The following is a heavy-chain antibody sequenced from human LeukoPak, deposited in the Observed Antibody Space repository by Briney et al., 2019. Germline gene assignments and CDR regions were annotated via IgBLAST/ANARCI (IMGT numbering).Heavy chain of an antibody. V-gene: IGHV4-4*02. CDR1: GGSISSSNW. D-gene: IGHD3-9*01. CDR2: IYHSGGT. J-gene: IGHJ4*02. Sequence: SETLSLTCAVSGGSISSSNWWSWVRQPPGKGLEWIGEIYHSGGTNYNPSLKSRVTISVDKSKNQFSLKLSSVTAADTAVYYCARGHDILTGTRGYFDYWGQGTLVTVSS. CDR3: ARGHDILTGTRGYFDY.